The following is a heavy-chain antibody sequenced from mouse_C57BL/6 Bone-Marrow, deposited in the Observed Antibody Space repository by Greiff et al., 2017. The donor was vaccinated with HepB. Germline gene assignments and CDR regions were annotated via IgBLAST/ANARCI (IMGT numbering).Heavy chain of an antibody. CDR1: GYTFTSYW. V-gene: IGHV1-64*01. J-gene: IGHJ1*03. CDR2: IHPNSGST. CDR3: AREGTGTGSYWYFDV. Sequence: QVQLQQPGAELVKPGASVKLSCKASGYTFTSYWMHWVKQRPGQGLEWIGMIHPNSGSTNYNEKFKSKATLTVDKSSSTAYMQLSSLTSEDSAVYFCAREGTGTGSYWYFDVWGTGTTVTVAS. D-gene: IGHD4-1*01.